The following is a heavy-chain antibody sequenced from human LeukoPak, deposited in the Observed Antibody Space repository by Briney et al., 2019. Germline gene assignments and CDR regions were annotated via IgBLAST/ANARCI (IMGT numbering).Heavy chain of an antibody. CDR3: ARVRVAEFDF. CDR2: TYYSGST. CDR1: GGSVGSDNSY. J-gene: IGHJ4*02. V-gene: IGHV4-61*01. D-gene: IGHD2-15*01. Sequence: SETLSLTCTVSGGSVGSDNSYWSWIRQPPGQGLDWLGYTYYSGSTSYNPSLKSRITISMDTSKNQFSLKLSSVTAADTAVYYCARVRVAEFDFWGQGSLVTVSS.